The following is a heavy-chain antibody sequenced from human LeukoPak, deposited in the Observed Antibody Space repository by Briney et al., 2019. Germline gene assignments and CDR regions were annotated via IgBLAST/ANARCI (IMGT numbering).Heavy chain of an antibody. J-gene: IGHJ4*02. CDR3: TTRPSEWLGPCDY. D-gene: IGHD3-3*01. CDR2: FSRGTT. Sequence: GRSLRLSCAASGFTFNSYAMGWVRQAPGKGPEWVSAFSRGTTYYADSVKGRFTISRDNSKNTLYLQMNGLRGEDTAVYYCTTRPSEWLGPCDYWGQGTLVTVSS. V-gene: IGHV3-23*01. CDR1: GFTFNSYA.